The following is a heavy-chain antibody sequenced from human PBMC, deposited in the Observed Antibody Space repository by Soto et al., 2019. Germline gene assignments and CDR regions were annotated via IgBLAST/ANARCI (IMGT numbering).Heavy chain of an antibody. J-gene: IGHJ4*02. CDR1: GFTFSSYG. V-gene: IGHV3-33*01. D-gene: IGHD6-6*01. CDR3: ARDSAYSSSSEFDY. Sequence: GGSLRLSCAASGFTFSSYGMHWVRQAPGKGLEWVAVIWYDGSNKYYADSVKGRFTISRDNSKNTLYLQMNSLRAEDTAVYYCARDSAYSSSSEFDYWGQGTLVTVSS. CDR2: IWYDGSNK.